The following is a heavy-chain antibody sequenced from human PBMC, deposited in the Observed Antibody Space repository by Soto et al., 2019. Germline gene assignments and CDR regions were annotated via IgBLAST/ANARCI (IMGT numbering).Heavy chain of an antibody. CDR3: ARYSSSAGPYYYGMDV. Sequence: PGGSLRLSCAASGFTFSSYWMSWVRQAPGKGLEWVSSISSSSSYIYYADSVKGRFTISRDNAKNSLYLQMNSLRAEDTAVYYCARYSSSAGPYYYGMDVWGQGTTVTVSS. CDR1: GFTFSSYW. J-gene: IGHJ6*02. D-gene: IGHD6-6*01. CDR2: ISSSSSYI. V-gene: IGHV3-21*01.